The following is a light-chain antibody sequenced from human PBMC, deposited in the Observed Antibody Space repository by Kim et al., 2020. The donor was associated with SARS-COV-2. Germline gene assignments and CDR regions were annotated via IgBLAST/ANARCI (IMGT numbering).Light chain of an antibody. CDR2: TKK. CDR3: AAWDGRLNAYV. Sequence: GQRASISCSGSFSNIGGNNVNWYQHIPGRAPRLLIHTKKQRPAGVPDRFAGSKSDTSASLAISGLQSDDEADYYCAAWDGRLNAYVFGTGTKVTVL. V-gene: IGLV1-44*01. J-gene: IGLJ1*01. CDR1: FSNIGGNN.